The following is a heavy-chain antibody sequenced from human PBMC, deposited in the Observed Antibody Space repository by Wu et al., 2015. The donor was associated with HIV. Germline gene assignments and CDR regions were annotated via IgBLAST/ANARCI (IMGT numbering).Heavy chain of an antibody. CDR3: ARLQSLSGFYSNADY. J-gene: IGHJ4*02. D-gene: IGHD3-22*01. CDR2: INPNRGGT. Sequence: QVQLVQSGAEVKKPGSSVKVSCKASGGTFSAYAINWVRQAPGQGLEWMGWINPNRGGTKYAQKFQGRVTMTRDTAVSTAYMELNSLRSDDTAVYYCARLQSLSGFYSNADYWGQGTLVTVSS. CDR1: GGTFSAYA. V-gene: IGHV1-2*02.